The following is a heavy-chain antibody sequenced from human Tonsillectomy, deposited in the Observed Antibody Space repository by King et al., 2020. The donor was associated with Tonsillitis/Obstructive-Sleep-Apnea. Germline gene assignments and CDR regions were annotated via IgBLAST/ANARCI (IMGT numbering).Heavy chain of an antibody. CDR2: TSIGRSTL. CDR3: ARGRRGIIVVQAMDV. Sequence: VQLVESGGGLVQPGGSLGLSCAASGFPFSDYNMKWVRQAPGGGLEWIFYTSIGRSTLYYADSVKGRFTISRDNAKNSLSLQMNSLRDEGTAVYYCARGRRGIIVVQAMDVWGKGTTVTVSS. D-gene: IGHD2-2*01. V-gene: IGHV3-48*02. CDR1: GFPFSDYN. J-gene: IGHJ6*03.